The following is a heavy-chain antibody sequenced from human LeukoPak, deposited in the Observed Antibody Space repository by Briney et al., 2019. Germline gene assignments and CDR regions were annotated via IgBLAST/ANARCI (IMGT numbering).Heavy chain of an antibody. CDR1: GFSISSSSYY. CDR3: ARRRITIFGVVIIETNWFDP. D-gene: IGHD3-3*01. Sequence: SETLSLTCTVSGFSISSSSYYWGGIRQPPGKGREWIGSIYYSGSTYYNPSLKSRVTISVDTSKNQFSLKLSSVTAADTAVYYCARRRITIFGVVIIETNWFDPWGQGTLVTVSS. J-gene: IGHJ5*02. CDR2: IYYSGST. V-gene: IGHV4-39*01.